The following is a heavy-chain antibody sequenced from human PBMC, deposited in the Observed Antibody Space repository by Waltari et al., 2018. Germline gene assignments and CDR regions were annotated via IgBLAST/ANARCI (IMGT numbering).Heavy chain of an antibody. D-gene: IGHD6-19*01. J-gene: IGHJ4*02. CDR2: IYTSGST. CDR3: ARGLGRGQWLDYFDY. CDR1: GGSISSGSYS. Sequence: QVQLQESGPGLVKPSQTLSLTCTVSGGSISSGSYSWCCILQPAGKGLEWIGRIYTSGSTNYNPSLKSRVTISVDTSKNQFSLKLSSVTAADTAVYYCARGLGRGQWLDYFDYWGQGTLVTVSS. V-gene: IGHV4-61*02.